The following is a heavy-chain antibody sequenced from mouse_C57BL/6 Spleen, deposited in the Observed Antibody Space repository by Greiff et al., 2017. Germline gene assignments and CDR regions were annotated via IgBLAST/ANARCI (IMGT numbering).Heavy chain of an antibody. Sequence: QVQLQQSGAELVRPGASVTLSCKASGYTFTDYEMHWVKQTPVHGLEWIGAIDPETGGTAYNQKFKGKAILTADKSSSTAYMELRSLTSEDSAVYYCTTYFYGSSYAFAYWGQGTTLTVSS. CDR1: GYTFTDYE. CDR3: TTYFYGSSYAFAY. CDR2: IDPETGGT. J-gene: IGHJ2*01. D-gene: IGHD1-1*01. V-gene: IGHV1-15*01.